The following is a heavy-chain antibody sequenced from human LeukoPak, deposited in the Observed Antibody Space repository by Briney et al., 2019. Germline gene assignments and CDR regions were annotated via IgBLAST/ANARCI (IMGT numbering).Heavy chain of an antibody. V-gene: IGHV5-51*01. CDR2: IYPGDSDT. CDR3: ARRRGGYGDYFYYYGMDV. CDR1: GYSFTSYW. D-gene: IGHD4-17*01. J-gene: IGHJ6*02. Sequence: GEPLKISCMGSGYSFTSYWIGWVRQMPGKGLEWMGIIYPGDSDTRYSPSFQGHVTISADKSISTAYLQWSSLKASDTAMYYCARRRGGYGDYFYYYGMDVWGQGTTVTVSS.